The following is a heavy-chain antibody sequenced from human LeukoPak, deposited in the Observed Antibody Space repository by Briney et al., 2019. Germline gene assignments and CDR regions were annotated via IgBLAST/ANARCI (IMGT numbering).Heavy chain of an antibody. CDR1: GGSISSYY. Sequence: SETLSLTCTVSGGSISSYYWSWIRQPAGKGLEWIGRIYTSGSTNYNPSLKSRVTMSVDTSKNQFSLKLSSVTAADTAVYYRARDGGSSHSYYYYYMDVWGKGTTVTVSS. CDR2: IYTSGST. J-gene: IGHJ6*03. D-gene: IGHD2-2*01. V-gene: IGHV4-4*07. CDR3: ARDGGSSHSYYYYYMDV.